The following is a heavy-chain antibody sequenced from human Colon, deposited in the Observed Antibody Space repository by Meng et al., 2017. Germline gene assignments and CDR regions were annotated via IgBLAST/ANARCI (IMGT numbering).Heavy chain of an antibody. D-gene: IGHD3-16*01. Sequence: GQLGGSGGGLVQPGGSLRLSCAASGFIFNNYAMAWVRQAPGKGLEWVSSISGNGITTSYTDSVKGRFTISRDNSKNAVYLEMDGLRAEDTALYFCANPRYSYAFYNYWGQGTLVTVSS. CDR1: GFIFNNYA. V-gene: IGHV3-23*04. CDR3: ANPRYSYAFYNY. J-gene: IGHJ4*02. CDR2: ISGNGITT.